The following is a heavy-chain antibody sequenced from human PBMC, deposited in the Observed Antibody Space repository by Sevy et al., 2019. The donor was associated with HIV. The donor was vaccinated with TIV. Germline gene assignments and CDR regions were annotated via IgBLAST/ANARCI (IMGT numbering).Heavy chain of an antibody. CDR3: ANKRGYSHGPFDY. D-gene: IGHD5-12*01. V-gene: IGHV4-30-4*01. CDR1: GGSLSSSDSY. CDR2: IHYTGGT. Sequence: SETLSLTCTVSGGSLSSSDSYWSWIRQPPGKGLEWLGYIHYTGGTYYNPFLKSRVAMSVDTSEELFSLRLSFLTAVDTALYYCANKRGYSHGPFDYWGQGILVTVSS. J-gene: IGHJ4*02.